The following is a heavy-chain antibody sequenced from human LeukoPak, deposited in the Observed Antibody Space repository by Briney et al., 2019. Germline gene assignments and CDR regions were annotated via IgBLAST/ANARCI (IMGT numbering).Heavy chain of an antibody. Sequence: PGGALRLSCAASGFTFSSYWMSCCRQAPGKRGEWGAKIKQDGSEKNYVDSVQGRFTISRDNAKNSLYLQMNSLRAEDTAVYYCASSSKGIVVVTATDAFDICGQGTMVTVSS. CDR2: IKQDGSEK. J-gene: IGHJ3*02. D-gene: IGHD2-21*02. V-gene: IGHV3-7*01. CDR1: GFTFSSYW. CDR3: ASSSKGIVVVTATDAFDI.